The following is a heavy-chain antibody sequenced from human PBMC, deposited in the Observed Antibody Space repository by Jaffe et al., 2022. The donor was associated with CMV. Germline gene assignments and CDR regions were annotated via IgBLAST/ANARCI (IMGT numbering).Heavy chain of an antibody. D-gene: IGHD3-22*01. CDR1: GFTFSSYS. Sequence: EVQLVESGGGLVQPGGSLRLSCAASGFTFSSYSMNWVRQAPGKGLEWVSYISSSSSTIYYADSVKGRFTISRDNAKNSLYLQMNSLRDEDTAVYYCARDPFVGGYYYDSSGPRPYYYYGMDVWGQGTTVTVSS. V-gene: IGHV3-48*02. J-gene: IGHJ6*02. CDR3: ARDPFVGGYYYDSSGPRPYYYYGMDV. CDR2: ISSSSSTI.